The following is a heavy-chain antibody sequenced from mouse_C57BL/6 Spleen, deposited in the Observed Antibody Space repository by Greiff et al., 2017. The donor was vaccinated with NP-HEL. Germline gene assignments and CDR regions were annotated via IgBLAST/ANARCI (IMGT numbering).Heavy chain of an antibody. J-gene: IGHJ2*01. CDR3: ARVRVSSGLDY. CDR1: GYAFSSYW. V-gene: IGHV1-80*01. Sequence: QVQLQQSGAELVKPGASVKISCKASGYAFSSYWMNWVKQRPGKGLEWIGQIYPGDGDTNYNGKFKGKATLTADKSSSTAYMQLSSLTSEDSAVYFCARVRVSSGLDYWGQGTTLTVSS. CDR2: IYPGDGDT. D-gene: IGHD3-2*02.